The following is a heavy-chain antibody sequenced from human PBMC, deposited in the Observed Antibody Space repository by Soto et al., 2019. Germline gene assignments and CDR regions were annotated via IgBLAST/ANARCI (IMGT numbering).Heavy chain of an antibody. CDR2: IYHGGST. J-gene: IGHJ4*02. Sequence: QVQLQESGPGLVKPSGTLSLTCAVSGGSISSSNWWSWVRQPPGKGLEWIGEIYHGGSTNYNPSLKSRVTISVDKSKNQFSLKLSSVTAAAAAVYYCARAAMGGSSWPFDYWGQGTLVTVSS. CDR1: GGSISSSNW. CDR3: ARAAMGGSSWPFDY. D-gene: IGHD6-13*01. V-gene: IGHV4-4*02.